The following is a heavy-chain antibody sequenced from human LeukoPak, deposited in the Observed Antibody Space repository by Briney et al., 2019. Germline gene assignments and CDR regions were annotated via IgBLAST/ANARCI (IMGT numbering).Heavy chain of an antibody. CDR3: ARPRIAAAGYAYYFDY. D-gene: IGHD6-13*01. V-gene: IGHV4-39*01. CDR1: GGSISSSSYY. CDR2: IYYSGST. Sequence: PSETLSLTCTVSGGSISSSSYYWGWIRQPPGKGLEWIGSIYYSGSTYYNPSLKSRVTISVDTSKNQFSLKLSSVTAADTAVYYCARPRIAAAGYAYYFDYWGQGTLVTVSS. J-gene: IGHJ4*02.